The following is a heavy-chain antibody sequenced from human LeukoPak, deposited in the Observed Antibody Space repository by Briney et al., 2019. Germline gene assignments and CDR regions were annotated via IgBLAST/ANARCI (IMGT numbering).Heavy chain of an antibody. CDR1: GFTFNNAW. V-gene: IGHV3-15*01. CDR3: TADLPGGSSLFDY. J-gene: IGHJ4*02. D-gene: IGHD1-26*01. Sequence: PGGSLRLSCAASGFTFNNAWMSWVRQAPGKGPEWVGRFKSKTDGGTTDYVAPVRGRFTISRDDSENMLFLQMNSLTTEDTAVYYCTADLPGGSSLFDYWGQGTLVTVSS. CDR2: FKSKTDGGTT.